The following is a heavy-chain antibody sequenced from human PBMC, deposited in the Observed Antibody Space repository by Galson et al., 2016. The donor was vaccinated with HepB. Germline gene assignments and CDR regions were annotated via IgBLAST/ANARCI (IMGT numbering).Heavy chain of an antibody. J-gene: IGHJ4*02. CDR2: ISDYNGNP. CDR3: ASLNNGNYVHS. CDR1: GYTFTSHI. D-gene: IGHD1-7*01. Sequence: SVKVSCKASGYTFTSHIFSWVRQAPGQGLEWMGLISDYNGNPNYAQKFQGRVTMTTDTSSSTAYLELTSLRSDDTAVYYCASLNNGNYVHSWGQGTLVTVSS. V-gene: IGHV1-18*01.